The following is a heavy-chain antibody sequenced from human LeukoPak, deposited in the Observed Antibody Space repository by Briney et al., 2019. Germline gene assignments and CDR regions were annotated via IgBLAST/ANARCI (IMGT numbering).Heavy chain of an antibody. D-gene: IGHD6-13*01. V-gene: IGHV3-53*01. J-gene: IGHJ5*02. CDR2: IYSDNT. CDR3: AKHINKAASGPNWFDP. CDR1: GFTVSSNS. Sequence: PGGSLRLSCTVSGFTVSSNSMSWVRQAPGKGLEWVSFIYSDNTHYADSVKGRFTISRDNSKNTLYLQMIRLRAEDTALYSCAKHINKAASGPNWFDPWGQGTLVTVSS.